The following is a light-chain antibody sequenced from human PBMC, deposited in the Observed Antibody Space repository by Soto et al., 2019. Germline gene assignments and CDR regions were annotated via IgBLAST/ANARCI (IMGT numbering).Light chain of an antibody. J-gene: IGKJ5*01. V-gene: IGKV1-33*01. CDR3: QQYTNWPPNT. CDR1: QDIRYY. CDR2: DAS. Sequence: DVQLTQSPSSLSASVGDRVTITCQASQDIRYYLNWYQQKPGKAPKLLIYDASSLEGGIPSRFSVSGSGTEFTLSISSLQPEDFAVYYCQQYTNWPPNTFGQGTRLEIK.